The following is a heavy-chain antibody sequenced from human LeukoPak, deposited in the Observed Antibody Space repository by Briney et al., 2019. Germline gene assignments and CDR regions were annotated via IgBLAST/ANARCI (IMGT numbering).Heavy chain of an antibody. CDR3: AKDINHIVVYYFDY. D-gene: IGHD2-15*01. Sequence: GGSLRLSCAASGFTFSSYAMSWVRQAPGKGLEWVSAISGSGGSTYYADSVKGRFTISRDNSKNTLYLQMNSLRAEDTAVYYCAKDINHIVVYYFDYWGQGTLVTVSP. V-gene: IGHV3-23*01. J-gene: IGHJ4*02. CDR2: ISGSGGST. CDR1: GFTFSSYA.